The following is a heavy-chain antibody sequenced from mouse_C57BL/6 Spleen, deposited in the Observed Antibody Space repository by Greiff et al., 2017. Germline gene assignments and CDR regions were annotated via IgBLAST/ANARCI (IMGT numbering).Heavy chain of an antibody. CDR1: GYAFTNYL. Sequence: QVQLKQSGAELVRPGTSVKVSCKASGYAFTNYLIEWVKQRPGQGLEWIGVINPGSGGTNYNEKFKGKATLTADKSSSTAYMQLSSLTSEDSAVYFCARGDYSNRDYWGQGTTLTVSS. CDR2: INPGSGGT. CDR3: ARGDYSNRDY. D-gene: IGHD2-5*01. V-gene: IGHV1-54*01. J-gene: IGHJ2*01.